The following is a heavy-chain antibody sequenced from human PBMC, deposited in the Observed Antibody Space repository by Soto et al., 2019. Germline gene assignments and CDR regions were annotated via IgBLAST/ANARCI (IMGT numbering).Heavy chain of an antibody. Sequence: GGSLRLSCAVSGFSFGTYTVNWVRQAPGMGLEWVSGLSDSVGTTHYAYSVKGRFTISRDKSKNTLYLQMNNLRAEDTAVDYCAKHWKGGRIQSPFDLWGQGTQVTVSS. CDR3: AKHWKGGRIQSPFDL. V-gene: IGHV3-23*01. D-gene: IGHD1-1*01. CDR1: GFSFGTYT. CDR2: LSDSVGTT. J-gene: IGHJ4*02.